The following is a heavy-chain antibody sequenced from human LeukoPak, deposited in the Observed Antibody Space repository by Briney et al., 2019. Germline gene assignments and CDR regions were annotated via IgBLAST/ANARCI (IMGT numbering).Heavy chain of an antibody. D-gene: IGHD5-12*01. Sequence: ASVKVSCKASGYTFTGYYMHWVRQAPGQGLEWMGWINPNSGGTNYAQKFQGRVTMTRDTSISTAYMELSSLRSEDTAVYYCARDRASIVATDLNFDYWGQGTLVTVSS. CDR2: INPNSGGT. J-gene: IGHJ4*02. CDR3: ARDRASIVATDLNFDY. CDR1: GYTFTGYY. V-gene: IGHV1-2*02.